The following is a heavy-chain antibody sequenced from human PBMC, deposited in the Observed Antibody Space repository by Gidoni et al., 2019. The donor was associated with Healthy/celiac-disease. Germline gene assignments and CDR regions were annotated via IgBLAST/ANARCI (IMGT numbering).Heavy chain of an antibody. D-gene: IGHD1-26*01. V-gene: IGHV3-21*01. Sequence: EVQLVEAGGGLVKPGGSLRLSGAASGFTFSSYSMNWVRQAPGKGLEWVSSISSRSIYIYYADSVKGRFTISRDNAKNSLYLQMNSLRAEDTAVYYCARVREWELPYYFDYWGQGTLVTVSS. CDR3: ARVREWELPYYFDY. CDR2: ISSRSIYI. J-gene: IGHJ4*02. CDR1: GFTFSSYS.